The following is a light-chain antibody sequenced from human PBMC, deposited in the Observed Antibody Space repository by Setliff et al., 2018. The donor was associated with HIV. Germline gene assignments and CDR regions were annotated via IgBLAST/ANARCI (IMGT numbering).Light chain of an antibody. CDR3: SSYTSSSTPDV. CDR1: SSDVGGYNY. CDR2: EVR. J-gene: IGLJ1*01. V-gene: IGLV2-14*01. Sequence: QSALTQPASVSGSPGQSITISCTGTSSDVGGYNYVSWYQQHPGKAPKLIIYEVRNRPSGVSNRFSGSKSGNTASLTISGLQAEDEGDYYCSSYTSSSTPDVFGTGTKVTVL.